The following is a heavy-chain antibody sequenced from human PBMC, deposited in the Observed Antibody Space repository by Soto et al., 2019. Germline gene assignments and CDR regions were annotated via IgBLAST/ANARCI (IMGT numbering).Heavy chain of an antibody. CDR1: CSSIPSSSFY. V-gene: IGHV4-39*01. CDR2: IYYSGST. Sequence: SDTLSLSCTFFCSSIPSSSFYCAWIRQPPGKGFEWIGSIYYSGSTYYNPSLKSRVTISVDTSKNQFSLKLSSVTAADTAVYYCACIFSGGYGYGFNYYGMDVWGQGTTVT. J-gene: IGHJ6*02. CDR3: ACIFSGGYGYGFNYYGMDV. D-gene: IGHD5-18*01.